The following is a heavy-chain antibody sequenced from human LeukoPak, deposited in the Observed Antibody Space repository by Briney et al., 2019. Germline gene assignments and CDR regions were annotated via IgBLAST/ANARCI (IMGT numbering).Heavy chain of an antibody. J-gene: IGHJ5*02. Sequence: ASVKVSCKASGYTFTGCYMHWVRQAPGQGLEWMGWINPNSGGTNYAQKFQGRVTMTRDTSISTAYMELSRLRSDDTAVYYCARDSGDSGSYTPPWGQGTLVTVSS. D-gene: IGHD1-26*01. CDR2: INPNSGGT. CDR1: GYTFTGCY. V-gene: IGHV1-2*02. CDR3: ARDSGDSGSYTPP.